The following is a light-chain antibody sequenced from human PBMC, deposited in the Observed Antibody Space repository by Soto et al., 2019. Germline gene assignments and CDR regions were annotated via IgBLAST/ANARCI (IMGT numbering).Light chain of an antibody. Sequence: QSALTQPASVSGSPGQSITLSCTGSSSDVGAYTSVSWYQHHPGKAPKLMIYEVSKRPSGVSNRFSGSKSGNTASLTISGRQPEDEAHYYCSSHTSDNRSYVFGTGTKVTVL. CDR2: EVS. CDR3: SSHTSDNRSYV. J-gene: IGLJ1*01. CDR1: SSDVGAYTS. V-gene: IGLV2-14*01.